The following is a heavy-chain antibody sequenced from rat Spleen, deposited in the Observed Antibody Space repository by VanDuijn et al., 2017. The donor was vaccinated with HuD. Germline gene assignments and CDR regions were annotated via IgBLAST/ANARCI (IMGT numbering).Heavy chain of an antibody. J-gene: IGHJ2*01. V-gene: IGHV4-2*01. CDR1: GFNFNDYW. Sequence: EVKLVESGGGLVQPGRSLKLSCVASGFNFNDYWMGWVRQAPGKGLELIGEINQDSSTINYTPSLKDKFTISRDNAQNTLYLQMSKLGSEDTAIYYFSILRPIYYSHGYYHAYFHYWCQGVMFTVSS. CDR2: INQDSSTI. D-gene: IGHD1-12*03. CDR3: SILRPIYYSHGYYHAYFHY.